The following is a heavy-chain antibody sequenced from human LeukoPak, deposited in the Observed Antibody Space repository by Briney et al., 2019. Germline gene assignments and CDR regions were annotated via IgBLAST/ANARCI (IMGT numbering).Heavy chain of an antibody. V-gene: IGHV3-23*01. Sequence: GGSLRLSRAASGFTFNNYVMCWVRQAPGKGLGWVSSVSGSGSTAYYADTVKGRFTISRDNSKNTLYLQMNTMRAEDTATYYCAKARVITSFDYWGQGTLVTVSS. J-gene: IGHJ4*02. D-gene: IGHD3-22*01. CDR2: VSGSGSTA. CDR1: GFTFNNYV. CDR3: AKARVITSFDY.